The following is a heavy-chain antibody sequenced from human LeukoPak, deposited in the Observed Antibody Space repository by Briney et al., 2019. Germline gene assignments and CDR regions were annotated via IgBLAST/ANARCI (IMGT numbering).Heavy chain of an antibody. Sequence: GASVKVSCKASGGTFSSYAISWVRQAPGQGLEWMGWISAYNGNTNYAQKLQGRVTMTEDTSTDTAYMELSSLRSEDTAVYYCATDLRHVGSNFDFDYWGQGTLVTVSS. CDR3: ATDLRHVGSNFDFDY. V-gene: IGHV1-18*01. CDR2: ISAYNGNT. J-gene: IGHJ4*02. D-gene: IGHD1-26*01. CDR1: GGTFSSYA.